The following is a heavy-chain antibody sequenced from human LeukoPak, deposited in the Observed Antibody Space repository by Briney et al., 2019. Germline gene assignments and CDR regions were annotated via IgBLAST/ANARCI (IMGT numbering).Heavy chain of an antibody. V-gene: IGHV1-2*02. J-gene: IGHJ4*02. CDR1: GYTFTGYY. CDR3: ATSITMVRGVPDYYFDY. CDR2: INPNSGGT. Sequence: ASVKVSCKASGYTFTGYYMHWVRQAPGQGLEWMGWINPNSGGTNYAQKFQGRVTMTRDTSISTAYMELSRLRSDDTAVYYCATSITMVRGVPDYYFDYWGQGTLVTVSS. D-gene: IGHD3-10*01.